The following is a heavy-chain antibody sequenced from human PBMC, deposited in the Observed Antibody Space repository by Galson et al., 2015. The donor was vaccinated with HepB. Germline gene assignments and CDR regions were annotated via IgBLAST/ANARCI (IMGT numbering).Heavy chain of an antibody. CDR1: GGTFSSYA. V-gene: IGHV1-69*04. J-gene: IGHJ4*02. CDR2: IIPILGIA. CDR3: EVEGIAVAGTPSGH. Sequence: SVKVSCKASGGTFSSYAISWVRQAPGQGLEWMGRIIPILGIANYAQKFQGRVTITADKSTSTAYMELSSLRSEDTAVYYCEVEGIAVAGTPSGHWGQGTLVTVSS. D-gene: IGHD6-19*01.